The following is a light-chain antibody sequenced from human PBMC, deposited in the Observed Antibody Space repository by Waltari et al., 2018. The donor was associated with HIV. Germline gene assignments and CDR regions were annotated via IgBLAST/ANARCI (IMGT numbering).Light chain of an antibody. J-gene: IGKJ2*01. V-gene: IGKV1-5*03. Sequence: SPSTLSASVGDGVTITCRASQDINIWLAWYQLKPGKAPKLLIYKASNLESGVPSRFSGSGSGTEFTLTIFSLQPDDSATYYCQQYNSPGYTFGQGTKLEIK. CDR3: QQYNSPGYT. CDR2: KAS. CDR1: QDINIW.